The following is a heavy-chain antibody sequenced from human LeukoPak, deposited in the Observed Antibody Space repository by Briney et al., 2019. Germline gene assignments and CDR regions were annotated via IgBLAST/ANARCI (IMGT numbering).Heavy chain of an antibody. Sequence: GGSLRLSCAASGFTFSSYGMHWVRQAPGKGLEWVAFIRYDGSNKYYAESVKGRFTISRDNSKNTLYLQMNSLRAEDTAVYYCAKDQGIAARHFDYWGQGTLVTVSS. J-gene: IGHJ4*02. CDR3: AKDQGIAARHFDY. V-gene: IGHV3-30*02. CDR1: GFTFSSYG. CDR2: IRYDGSNK. D-gene: IGHD6-6*01.